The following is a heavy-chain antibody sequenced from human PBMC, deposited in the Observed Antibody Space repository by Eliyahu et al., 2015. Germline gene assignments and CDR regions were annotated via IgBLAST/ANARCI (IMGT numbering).Heavy chain of an antibody. J-gene: IGHJ3*02. CDR1: GFTVSSNY. CDR3: ARVATTYSDAFDI. CDR2: IXSGXST. D-gene: IGHD1-1*01. V-gene: IGHV3-53*02. Sequence: EVQLVETGGGLIQPGGXLRLSCAASGFTVSSNYMXWVRQAPGKGLEXVSVIXSGXSTYYAXXVKGRFTIXRDNSKNTLYLQMNSLRAEDTAVYYCARVATTYSDAFDIWGQGTMVTVSS.